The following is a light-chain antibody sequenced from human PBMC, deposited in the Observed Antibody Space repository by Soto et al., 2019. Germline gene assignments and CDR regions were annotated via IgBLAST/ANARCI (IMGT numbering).Light chain of an antibody. V-gene: IGKV3-15*01. CDR2: GAS. CDR1: QTVSTY. Sequence: EIVLTQSPGTLSLSPGERATLSCRASQTVSTYLAWYQQKPGQAPRLLMYGASTRADGIPARFTGSGSGTEFTLTISSLQSEDFAVYYCQQYHIWPPWTSGQGTKVDIK. CDR3: QQYHIWPPWT. J-gene: IGKJ1*01.